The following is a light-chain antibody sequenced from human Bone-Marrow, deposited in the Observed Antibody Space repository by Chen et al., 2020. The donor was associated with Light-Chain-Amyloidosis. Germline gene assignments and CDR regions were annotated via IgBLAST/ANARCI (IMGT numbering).Light chain of an antibody. CDR1: AFPKQY. V-gene: IGLV3-25*03. CDR2: KDN. CDR3: QTTDSTATYGV. Sequence: SYELKQPHSVSVSPGQTARITCSGDAFPKQYVYWFQQKPGQAPVLVMYKDNERSSGIPERFSCSSSGTTVTLTISRVQTEDEADYYCQTTDSTATYGVFGGGTQLTVL. J-gene: IGLJ3*02.